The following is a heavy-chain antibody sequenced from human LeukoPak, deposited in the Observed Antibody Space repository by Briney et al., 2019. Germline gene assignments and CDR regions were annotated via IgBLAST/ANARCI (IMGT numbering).Heavy chain of an antibody. Sequence: PSETLSLTCTVSGGSISNYYWTWVRQPAGKGLEWIGLIYSSGSTNYNPSLESRVTMSVDTSKNQFSLKLSSVTAADTAVYFCARIVIAGQNYFDYWGQGTLVTVSS. CDR3: ARIVIAGQNYFDY. CDR2: IYSSGST. CDR1: GGSISNYY. D-gene: IGHD2/OR15-2a*01. J-gene: IGHJ4*02. V-gene: IGHV4-4*07.